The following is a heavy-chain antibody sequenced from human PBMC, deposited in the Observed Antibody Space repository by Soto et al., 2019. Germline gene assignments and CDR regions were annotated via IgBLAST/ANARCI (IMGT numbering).Heavy chain of an antibody. CDR2: ISSSSSYI. D-gene: IGHD6-19*01. CDR1: GFTFSIYS. J-gene: IGHJ3*02. V-gene: IGHV3-21*01. Sequence: GGSLRLSCAASGFTFSIYSINWVRQAPGKGLEWVSSISSSSSYIYYADSVKGRFTISRDNAKNSLYLQMNSLRAEDTAVYYCARDPAVAGASSSGDAFDIWGQGTMVTVSS. CDR3: ARDPAVAGASSSGDAFDI.